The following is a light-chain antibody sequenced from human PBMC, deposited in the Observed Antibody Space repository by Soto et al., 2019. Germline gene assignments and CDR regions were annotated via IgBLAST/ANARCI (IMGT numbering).Light chain of an antibody. CDR2: KAS. V-gene: IGKV1-5*03. CDR1: QTIRSW. J-gene: IGKJ1*01. CDR3: QHYNSYSEA. Sequence: DIQITPSPSTMSGFVGDRISITCLASQTIRSWLAWYQQKPGKAPKLLIDKASTLKSGVPSRFSGSGSGTEFTLTSSSLQPDDLATYYCQHYNSYSEAFGQGTKVDIK.